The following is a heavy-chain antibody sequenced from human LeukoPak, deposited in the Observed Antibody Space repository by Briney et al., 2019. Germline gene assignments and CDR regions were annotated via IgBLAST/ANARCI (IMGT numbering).Heavy chain of an antibody. CDR1: GYTFTGYY. V-gene: IGHV1-2*02. Sequence: GASVKVSCKASGYTFTGYYMHWVRQAPGQGREWMGWINPNSGGTKYAQKFQGRVTMTRDTSISTAYMELSRLRSDDTAVYYCARDYPGPSYYDSSGLDYWGQGTLVTVSS. CDR3: ARDYPGPSYYDSSGLDY. CDR2: INPNSGGT. J-gene: IGHJ4*02. D-gene: IGHD3-22*01.